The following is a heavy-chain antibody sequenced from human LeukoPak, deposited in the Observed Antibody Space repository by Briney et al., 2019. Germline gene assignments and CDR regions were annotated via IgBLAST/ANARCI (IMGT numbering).Heavy chain of an antibody. Sequence: ASVKVSCKASGYTFTGYYMHWVRQAPGQGLEWMGWINPNSGGTNYAQKFQGRVTMTRDTSISTAYMELSRLRSDDTAVYYCARVNWDDRGQDKLDYWGQGTLVTVSS. V-gene: IGHV1-2*02. D-gene: IGHD1-20*01. CDR2: INPNSGGT. J-gene: IGHJ4*02. CDR3: ARVNWDDRGQDKLDY. CDR1: GYTFTGYY.